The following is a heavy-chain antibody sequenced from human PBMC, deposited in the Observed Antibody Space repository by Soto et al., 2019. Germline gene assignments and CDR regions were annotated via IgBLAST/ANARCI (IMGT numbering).Heavy chain of an antibody. CDR3: AKAVEVDDFWSGYYTHYYYGMDV. J-gene: IGHJ6*02. CDR2: ISGSGGST. D-gene: IGHD3-3*01. Sequence: GGSLRLSCAASGFTFSSYAMSWVRQAPGKGLEWVSAISGSGGSTYYADSVKGRFTISRDNSKNTLYLQMNSLRAEDTAVYYCAKAVEVDDFWSGYYTHYYYGMDVWGQGTTVTVSS. V-gene: IGHV3-23*01. CDR1: GFTFSSYA.